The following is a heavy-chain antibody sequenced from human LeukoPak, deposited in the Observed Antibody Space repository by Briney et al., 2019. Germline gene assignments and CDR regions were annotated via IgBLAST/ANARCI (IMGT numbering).Heavy chain of an antibody. CDR1: GFTFSNYN. J-gene: IGHJ4*02. CDR3: ARGDSGSKD. Sequence: GGSLRLSRAASGFTFSNYNMNWVRQAPGKGLEWVSYISSDSATKYYADSVKGRFTISRDNAKDSLYLQMNSLRAEDTAVYYCARGDSGSKDWGRGTLVTVSS. D-gene: IGHD5-12*01. V-gene: IGHV3-48*01. CDR2: ISSDSATK.